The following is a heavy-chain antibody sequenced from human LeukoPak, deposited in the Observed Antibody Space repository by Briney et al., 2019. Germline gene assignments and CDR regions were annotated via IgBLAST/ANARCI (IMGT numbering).Heavy chain of an antibody. Sequence: SETLSLTCTVSGGSISSGGYYWSWIRQHPGKGLEWIGYIYYSGSTYYNPSLKSRVTISVDTSKNQFSLKLSSVTAADTAVYYCASGYPDPYYFDYWGQGTLVTVSS. D-gene: IGHD5-12*01. J-gene: IGHJ4*02. CDR3: ASGYPDPYYFDY. V-gene: IGHV4-31*03. CDR1: GGSISSGGYY. CDR2: IYYSGST.